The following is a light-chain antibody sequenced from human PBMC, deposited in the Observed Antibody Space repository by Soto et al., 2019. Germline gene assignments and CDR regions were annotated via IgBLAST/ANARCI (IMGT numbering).Light chain of an antibody. Sequence: EIVLTQSPGTLSLSPGERATLSCWASQSVSSDLAWYHQKPGQPPRLLIYGASTRATGIPARFSGSGSGTEFTLTINSLQSEDFAVYYCQQYNNWPRTFGQGTKVDI. V-gene: IGKV3-15*01. CDR3: QQYNNWPRT. CDR1: QSVSSD. J-gene: IGKJ1*01. CDR2: GAS.